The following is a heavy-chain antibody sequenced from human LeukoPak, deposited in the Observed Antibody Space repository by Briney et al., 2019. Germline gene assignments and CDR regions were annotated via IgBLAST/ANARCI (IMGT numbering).Heavy chain of an antibody. Sequence: ASVKVSCRASGYILTNYGITWVRQPPGQGLEWMGWISGYNADTDSAQKVQGRLTMTTDTSTNTAYMELRSLRSGDTAVYYCARFFCDNGVCHRAFDIWGQGTMVTVSS. J-gene: IGHJ3*02. CDR3: ARFFCDNGVCHRAFDI. CDR2: ISGYNADT. V-gene: IGHV1-18*01. CDR1: GYILTNYG. D-gene: IGHD2-8*01.